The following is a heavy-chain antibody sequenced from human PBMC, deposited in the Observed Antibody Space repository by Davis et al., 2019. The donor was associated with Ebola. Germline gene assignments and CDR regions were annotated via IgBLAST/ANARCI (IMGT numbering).Heavy chain of an antibody. Sequence: GESLKISCAASGFTFSSYSMNWVRQAPGKGLEWVSYISSSSSTIYYADSVKGRFTISRDNAKNSLYLQMNSLRDEDTAVYYCASPYSGSYGAFDLWGQGTMVTVSS. D-gene: IGHD1-26*01. CDR3: ASPYSGSYGAFDL. J-gene: IGHJ3*01. V-gene: IGHV3-48*02. CDR1: GFTFSSYS. CDR2: ISSSSSTI.